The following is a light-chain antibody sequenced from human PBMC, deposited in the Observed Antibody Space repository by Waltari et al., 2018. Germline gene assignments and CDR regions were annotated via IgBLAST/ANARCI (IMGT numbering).Light chain of an antibody. CDR2: EVS. J-gene: IGLJ2*01. CDR1: SRDVGGYNY. V-gene: IGLV2-8*01. Sequence: QSALTQHPSASGSPGQAVTISCTGTSRDVGGYNYVAWYQQHQGKAPKLMIYEVSKRPSGVPDRFSGSKSGNTASLTVSGLQAEDEADYYCSSYAGSNKGVFGGGTKLTVL. CDR3: SSYAGSNKGV.